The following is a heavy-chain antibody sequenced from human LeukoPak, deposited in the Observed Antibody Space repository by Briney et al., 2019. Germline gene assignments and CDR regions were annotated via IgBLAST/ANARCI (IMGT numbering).Heavy chain of an antibody. J-gene: IGHJ4*02. D-gene: IGHD3-22*01. Sequence: GASVKVSCTASGYTFTSYYMHWVRQAPGQGLEWMGIINPSGGSTSYAQKFQGRVTMTRDTSTSTVYMELSSLRSEDTAVYYCARDPYYYDSSGYYPGDYWGQGTLVTVSS. CDR2: INPSGGST. CDR1: GYTFTSYY. V-gene: IGHV1-46*01. CDR3: ARDPYYYDSSGYYPGDY.